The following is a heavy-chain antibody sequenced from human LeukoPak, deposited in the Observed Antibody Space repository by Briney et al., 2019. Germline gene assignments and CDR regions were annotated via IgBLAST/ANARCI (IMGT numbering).Heavy chain of an antibody. CDR3: ARQSRFFGKFDS. Sequence: SETLSPTCTVSGGSFYDHYWSWIRQSPGKGLEWIGYIYYNGNTNYNPSLESRLTISLDTSKNQFSLKLTSVTAADTAVYYCARQSRFFGKFDSWGQGALVTVSS. CDR2: IYYNGNT. CDR1: GGSFYDHY. J-gene: IGHJ4*02. V-gene: IGHV4-59*11. D-gene: IGHD3-3*01.